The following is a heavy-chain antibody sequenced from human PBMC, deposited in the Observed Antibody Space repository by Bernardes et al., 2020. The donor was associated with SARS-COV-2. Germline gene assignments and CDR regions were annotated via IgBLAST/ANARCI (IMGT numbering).Heavy chain of an antibody. Sequence: SVKVSCKASGVTFSHSDINWVRQAPGQGLEWMGGITPMLGTPKYPQKFQGRVTFTADGSTKTAYMELSSLGSDDTAVYYCATPRVIIGWQFTDAFEIWGQGTMVTVSS. D-gene: IGHD6-19*01. J-gene: IGHJ3*02. CDR1: GVTFSHSD. V-gene: IGHV1-69*13. CDR2: ITPMLGTP. CDR3: ATPRVIIGWQFTDAFEI.